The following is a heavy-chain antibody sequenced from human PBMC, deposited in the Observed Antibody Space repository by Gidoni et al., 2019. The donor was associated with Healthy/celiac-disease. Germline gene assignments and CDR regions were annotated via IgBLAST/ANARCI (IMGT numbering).Heavy chain of an antibody. V-gene: IGHV4-39*01. CDR1: GGSISSSSYY. D-gene: IGHD3-22*01. Sequence: QLQLQESGPGLVKPSETLSLTCTVSGGSISSSSYYWGWIRQPPGKGLEWIGSIYYSGSTYYNPSPRSRVTISVDTSKNQFSLKLSSVTAADTAVYYCARAGYYHDSSGDPYYYGMDVWGQGTTVTVSS. CDR3: ARAGYYHDSSGDPYYYGMDV. CDR2: IYYSGST. J-gene: IGHJ6*02.